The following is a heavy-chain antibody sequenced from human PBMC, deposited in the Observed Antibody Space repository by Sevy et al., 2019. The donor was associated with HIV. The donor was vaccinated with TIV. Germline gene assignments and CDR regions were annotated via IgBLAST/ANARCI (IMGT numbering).Heavy chain of an antibody. CDR2: LYDTGST. Sequence: SETLSLTCTVSGGSMGSYYWTCIRQPPGKGLEWIGYLYDTGSTNYNPSLESRVTISIDTSKNQFSLNLSYVTASDTAVYYCARARGLVDYGMDVWGQGILVTVSS. CDR3: ARARGLVDYGMDV. V-gene: IGHV4-59*01. CDR1: GGSMGSYY. D-gene: IGHD3-9*01. J-gene: IGHJ6*02.